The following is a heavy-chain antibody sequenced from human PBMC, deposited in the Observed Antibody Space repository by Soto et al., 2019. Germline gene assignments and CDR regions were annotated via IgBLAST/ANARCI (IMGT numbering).Heavy chain of an antibody. J-gene: IGHJ6*02. CDR2: ISYDGSNK. Sequence: QVQLVESGGGVVQPGRSLRLSCAASGFTFSSYAMHWVHQAPGKGLEWVAVISYDGSNKYYADSVKGRFTISRDNSKNTLYLQMHSLRAEDTAVYYCARDRGSYAAYYYYGMDVWGQVTTVTVSS. V-gene: IGHV3-30-3*01. CDR3: ARDRGSYAAYYYYGMDV. CDR1: GFTFSSYA. D-gene: IGHD1-26*01.